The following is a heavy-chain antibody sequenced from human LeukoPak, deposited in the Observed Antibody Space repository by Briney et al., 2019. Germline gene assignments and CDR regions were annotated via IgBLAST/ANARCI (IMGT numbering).Heavy chain of an antibody. CDR1: GYTFTNYY. CDR2: INPSGGST. V-gene: IGHV1-46*03. Sequence: AAVKVSCKASGYTFTNYYMHWVRQPPGQGLEWMGIINPSGGSTSYLQKFQGRVTMTRDTSTSTVYMELSSLRSEDTAVYYCARDDYSGSYRSGYYFDYWGQGTLVTVSS. J-gene: IGHJ4*02. CDR3: ARDDYSGSYRSGYYFDY. D-gene: IGHD1-26*01.